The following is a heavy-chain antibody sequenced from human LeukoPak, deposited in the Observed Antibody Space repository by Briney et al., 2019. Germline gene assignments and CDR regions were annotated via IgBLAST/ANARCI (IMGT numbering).Heavy chain of an antibody. V-gene: IGHV3-7*01. CDR2: IKQDGSEK. J-gene: IGHJ4*02. CDR1: GLTFSSYW. Sequence: GGSLRLSCAASGLTFSSYWMSWVRQVPGKGLEWVANIKQDGSEKYYVDSVKGRFTIARDNADNSLSLQMNSLRAEDTAVYYCASWRSGGNSWGQGTLVNVSS. CDR3: ASWRSGGNS. D-gene: IGHD1-14*01.